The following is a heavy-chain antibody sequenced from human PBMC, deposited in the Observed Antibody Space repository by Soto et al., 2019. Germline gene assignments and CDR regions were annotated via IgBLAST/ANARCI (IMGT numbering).Heavy chain of an antibody. D-gene: IGHD2-2*01. CDR2: INHSGST. CDR3: ARGIVVVQAANIYYYYLDV. V-gene: IGHV4-34*01. CDR1: GGSFSGYY. J-gene: IGHJ6*03. Sequence: PSETLSLTCAVYGGSFSGYYWSWIRQPPGKGLEWIGEINHSGSTNYNPSLKSRVTISVDTAKNQFSLKLSSVTAADTAVYYCARGIVVVQAANIYYYYLDVWGRGSTVTGSS.